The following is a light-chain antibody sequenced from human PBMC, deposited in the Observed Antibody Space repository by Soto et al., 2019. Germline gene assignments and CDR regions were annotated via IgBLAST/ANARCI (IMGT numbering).Light chain of an antibody. V-gene: IGKV3-20*01. J-gene: IGKJ1*01. CDR2: AAS. CDR3: HQYDTSPRT. Sequence: EIVLTQSPATLSLSPGERATLSCRASQSLSSGYLAWYQQKPGQAPRILIYAASSRATGIPDRFSGSGSGTDFTLTISRLEPEDFAVYYCHQYDTSPRTFGQGTKVDNK. CDR1: QSLSSGY.